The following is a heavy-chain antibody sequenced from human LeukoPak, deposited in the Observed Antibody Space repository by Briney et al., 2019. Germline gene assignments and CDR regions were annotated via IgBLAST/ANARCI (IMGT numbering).Heavy chain of an antibody. CDR3: ARDRGYCSSTSCYFGGGYFDY. Sequence: GGSLRLSCAASGFTFSSYSMNWVRQAPGKGLEWVSSISSSSYIYYADSVKGRFTISRDNAKNSLYLQMNSLRAEDTAVYYCARDRGYCSSTSCYFGGGYFDYWGQGTLVTVSS. V-gene: IGHV3-21*01. D-gene: IGHD2-2*01. CDR1: GFTFSSYS. J-gene: IGHJ4*02. CDR2: ISSSSYI.